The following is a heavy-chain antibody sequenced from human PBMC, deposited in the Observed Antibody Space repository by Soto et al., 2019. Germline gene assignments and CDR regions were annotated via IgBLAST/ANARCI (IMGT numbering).Heavy chain of an antibody. CDR1: GFTFSSYA. J-gene: IGHJ5*02. V-gene: IGHV3-23*01. D-gene: IGHD2-15*01. Sequence: GGSLRLSCAASGFTFSSYAMSWVRQAPGKGLEWVSAISGSGGSTYYADSVKGRFTISRDNSKNTLYLQMNSLRAEDTAVYYCAKEGEYCSGGSCYSGHLGWFDPWGQGTLVTVSS. CDR3: AKEGEYCSGGSCYSGHLGWFDP. CDR2: ISGSGGST.